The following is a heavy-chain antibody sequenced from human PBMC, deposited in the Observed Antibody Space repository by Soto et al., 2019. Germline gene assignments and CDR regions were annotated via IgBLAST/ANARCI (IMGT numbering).Heavy chain of an antibody. CDR2: IIPILGIA. V-gene: IGHV1-69*08. D-gene: IGHD3-16*02. CDR1: GGTFSSYT. Sequence: QVQLVQSGAEVKKPGSSVKVSCKASGGTFSSYTISWVRQAPGQGLEWMGRIIPILGIANYAQKFQGRVTITADKSTSTAYMELSSLRSEDTAVYYCARELRWGSYRIEGSTYFDYWGQGTLVTVSS. J-gene: IGHJ4*02. CDR3: ARELRWGSYRIEGSTYFDY.